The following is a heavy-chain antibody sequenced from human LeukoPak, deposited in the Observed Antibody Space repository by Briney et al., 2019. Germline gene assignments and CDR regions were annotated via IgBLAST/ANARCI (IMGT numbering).Heavy chain of an antibody. D-gene: IGHD1-7*01. CDR2: IYYSGST. J-gene: IGHJ5*02. V-gene: IGHV4-59*01. CDR3: ARAGQLELKTWFDP. Sequence: SETLSLTCTVSGGSISSYYWSWIRQPPGKGREWIGYIYYSGSTNYNPSLKSRVTISVDTSKNQFSLKLSSVTAADTAVYYCARAGQLELKTWFDPWGQGTLVTVSS. CDR1: GGSISSYY.